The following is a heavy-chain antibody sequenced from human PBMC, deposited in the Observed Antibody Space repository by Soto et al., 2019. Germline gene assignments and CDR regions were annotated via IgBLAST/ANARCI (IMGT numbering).Heavy chain of an antibody. CDR1: GGTFRNHV. CDR3: ARDLEFRDGNISHLDY. J-gene: IGHJ4*02. D-gene: IGHD3-10*01. CDR2: IIPIIGTP. Sequence: QVQLVQSGAEVKKPGSSVKVSCKASGGTFRNHVFNWVRQAPGQGLEWMGGIIPIIGTPNYAQKFQGRVTITADASPNTVYLDVSSLRSQDTAVYYCARDLEFRDGNISHLDYWGQGTLVTVSS. V-gene: IGHV1-69*01.